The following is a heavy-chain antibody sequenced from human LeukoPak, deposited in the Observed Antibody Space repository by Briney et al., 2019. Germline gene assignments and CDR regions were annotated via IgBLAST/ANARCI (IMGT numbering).Heavy chain of an antibody. CDR3: TKDQALGYTNYGDL. Sequence: GGSLRLSCAASGFTFSSYAMSWVRQAPGKGLEWVSTIRFSDDTTYYADSVKGRFTVSRDNSKSTLNLQINSLRAEDTAVYYCTKDQALGYTNYGDLWGQGTLVTVSS. V-gene: IGHV3-23*01. CDR2: IRFSDDTT. D-gene: IGHD5-24*01. J-gene: IGHJ4*02. CDR1: GFTFSSYA.